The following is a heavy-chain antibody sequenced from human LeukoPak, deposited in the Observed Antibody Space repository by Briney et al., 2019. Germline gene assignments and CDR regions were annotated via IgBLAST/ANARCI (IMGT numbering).Heavy chain of an antibody. V-gene: IGHV4-59*08. Sequence: SETLSLTCTVSGGSISSYYWSWIRQPPGKGLEWIGSIYQSGSTYYNPSLKSRVTISVDTSKNQFSLKLSSVTAADTAVYYCARGGYDILTGYYEGVFDYWGQGTLVTVSS. J-gene: IGHJ4*02. CDR1: GGSISSYY. CDR3: ARGGYDILTGYYEGVFDY. D-gene: IGHD3-9*01. CDR2: IYQSGST.